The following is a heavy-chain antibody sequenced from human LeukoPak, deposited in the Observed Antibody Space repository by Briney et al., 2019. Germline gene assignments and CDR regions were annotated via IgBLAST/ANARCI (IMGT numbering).Heavy chain of an antibody. J-gene: IGHJ6*02. CDR3: ARDRGGDYDYYSYGMDV. Sequence: GGSLRLSCAASGFIFSSYSMNWVRQAPGKGLEWVSSISSSSGYVYYADSVKGRLTISRDNAKNSLYLQMNSLRAEDTAVYYCARDRGGDYDYYSYGMDVWGQGTTVTVSS. V-gene: IGHV3-21*01. CDR1: GFIFSSYS. CDR2: ISSSSGYV. D-gene: IGHD4-17*01.